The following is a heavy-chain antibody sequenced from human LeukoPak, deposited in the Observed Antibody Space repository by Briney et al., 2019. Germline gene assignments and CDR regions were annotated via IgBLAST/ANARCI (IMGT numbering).Heavy chain of an antibody. CDR3: ARDRGFWSGTDAFDI. Sequence: ASVKVSCKASGYTFTGYYMHWVRQAPGQGLEWMGWINPNSGGTNYAQKFQGRVTMTRDTSISTAYMELRSLRSDDTAVYYCARDRGFWSGTDAFDIWGQGTMVTVSS. D-gene: IGHD3-3*01. V-gene: IGHV1-2*02. CDR1: GYTFTGYY. J-gene: IGHJ3*02. CDR2: INPNSGGT.